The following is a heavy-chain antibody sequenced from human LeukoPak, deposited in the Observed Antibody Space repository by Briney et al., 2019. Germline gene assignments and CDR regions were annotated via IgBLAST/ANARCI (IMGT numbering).Heavy chain of an antibody. V-gene: IGHV3-21*01. J-gene: IGHJ4*02. Sequence: GGSLRLSCAASGFTFSSCGFNWVRQAPGKGLEWVSSIGPTGTDRYYADSVRGRFTISRDNAKNSMYLQMDGLIDEDTAVYYCATETIGRHYDYWGQGTLLTVSS. D-gene: IGHD1-14*01. CDR2: IGPTGTDR. CDR1: GFTFSSCG. CDR3: ATETIGRHYDY.